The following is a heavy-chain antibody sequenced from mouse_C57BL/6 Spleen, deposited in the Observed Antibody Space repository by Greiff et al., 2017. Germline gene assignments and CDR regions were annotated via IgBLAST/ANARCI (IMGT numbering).Heavy chain of an antibody. J-gene: IGHJ4*01. CDR2: IDPSDSYT. CDR1: GYTFTSYW. Sequence: VQLQQSGAELVMPGASVKLSCKASGYTFTSYWMHWVKQRPGQGLEWIGEIDPSDSYTNYNQKFKGQSTLTVDKSSSTAYMQLSSLTSEDSAVYYCARGVLRYAMDYWGQGTAVTVSS. CDR3: ARGVLRYAMDY. V-gene: IGHV1-69*01. D-gene: IGHD1-1*01.